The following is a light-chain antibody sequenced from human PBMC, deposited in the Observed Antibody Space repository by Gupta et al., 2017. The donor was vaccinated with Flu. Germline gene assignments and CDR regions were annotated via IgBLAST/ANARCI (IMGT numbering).Light chain of an antibody. CDR2: WAS. CDR3: QQFYSTPIT. J-gene: IGKJ5*01. Sequence: DIVMTQSADSLAVSLGERATLNCKSSQSVLYSSTNRNYLAWYQQKPGQPPKLLIYWASTRESGVPDRFSGSGSGTDFTLTISSLQAEEVAVYYCQQFYSTPITFGQGTRLEIK. CDR1: QSVLYSSTNRNY. V-gene: IGKV4-1*01.